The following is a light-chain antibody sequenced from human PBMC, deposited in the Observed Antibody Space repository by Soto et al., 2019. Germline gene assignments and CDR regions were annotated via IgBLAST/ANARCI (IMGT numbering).Light chain of an antibody. J-gene: IGKJ4*01. CDR3: QVYSDSLSDSPT. V-gene: IGKV3-20*01. CDR2: GAS. Sequence: EIVLTQSPGTLSLSPGERATLSCRASQSVSNNYLAWYQQKPGQAPRPLIYGASNRATGIPDRFSGSGSGTDFTLTISRLEPEDFAVYYCQVYSDSLSDSPTFGGGTKVDIK. CDR1: QSVSNNY.